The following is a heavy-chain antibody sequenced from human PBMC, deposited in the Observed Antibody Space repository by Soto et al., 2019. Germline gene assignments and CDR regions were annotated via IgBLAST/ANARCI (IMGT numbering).Heavy chain of an antibody. CDR2: INPRGGSA. V-gene: IGHV1-46*03. CDR1: GYSFTRYY. Sequence: GPVKGSCKASGYSFTRYYILWVRQAPGQGLEWMGIINPRGGSASYAQKFQGRITMTRDTSTSTVYMELSSLRSEDTAVYYCTRVTIAGARNGFDIWGQGTMVTVSS. D-gene: IGHD2-21*01. CDR3: TRVTIAGARNGFDI. J-gene: IGHJ3*02.